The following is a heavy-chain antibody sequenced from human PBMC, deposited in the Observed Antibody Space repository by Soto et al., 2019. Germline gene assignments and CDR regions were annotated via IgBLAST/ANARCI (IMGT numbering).Heavy chain of an antibody. CDR3: ARGQWTHNWFDP. D-gene: IGHD6-19*01. J-gene: IGHJ5*02. CDR1: GYTFTSYD. Sequence: ASVKVSCKASGYTFTSYDINWVRQATGQGLEWMGWMNPNSGNTGYAQKVQGRVTMTRNTSISTAYMELSSLRSEDTAVYYCARGQWTHNWFDPWGQGTLVTVSS. V-gene: IGHV1-8*01. CDR2: MNPNSGNT.